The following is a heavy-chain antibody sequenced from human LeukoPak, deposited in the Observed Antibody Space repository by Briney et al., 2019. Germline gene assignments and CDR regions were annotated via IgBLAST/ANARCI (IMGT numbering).Heavy chain of an antibody. Sequence: SETLSLTCTVSGGSISTYYWSWIRQPPGKGLEWIGYIYTSGSTNYNPSLKRRVTISVDTSKNQFSLKLSSVPAADTAVYYCARLSLGYCSSTSCPMNYHYGMDVWGQGTTVTVSS. CDR1: GGSISTYY. V-gene: IGHV4-4*09. CDR3: ARLSLGYCSSTSCPMNYHYGMDV. CDR2: IYTSGST. J-gene: IGHJ6*02. D-gene: IGHD2-2*01.